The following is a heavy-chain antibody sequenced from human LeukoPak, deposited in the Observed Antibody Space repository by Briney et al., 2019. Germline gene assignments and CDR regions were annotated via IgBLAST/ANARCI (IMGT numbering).Heavy chain of an antibody. Sequence: SETLSLTCTVYGGSISSSSYYWGWIRQPPGKGLEWIGSIYYSGSTYYNPSLKSRVTISVDTSKNQFSLKLSSVTAADTAVYYCARHGLRRDGFPLWGQGTLVTVSS. CDR1: GGSISSSSYY. CDR2: IYYSGST. J-gene: IGHJ4*02. D-gene: IGHD5-24*01. CDR3: ARHGLRRDGFPL. V-gene: IGHV4-39*01.